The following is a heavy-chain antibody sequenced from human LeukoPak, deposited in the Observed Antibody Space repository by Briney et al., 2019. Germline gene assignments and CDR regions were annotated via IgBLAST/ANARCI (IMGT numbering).Heavy chain of an antibody. D-gene: IGHD3-9*01. CDR1: GYTFTSYA. CDR2: INAGNGNT. Sequence: ASVKVSCKASGYTFTSYAMHWVRQAPGQRLEWMGWINAGNGNTKYSQEFQGRVTITRDTSASTAYMELSSLRSEDTAVYYCARGVYDILTGYYYFDYWGQGTLVTVSS. J-gene: IGHJ4*02. V-gene: IGHV1-3*03. CDR3: ARGVYDILTGYYYFDY.